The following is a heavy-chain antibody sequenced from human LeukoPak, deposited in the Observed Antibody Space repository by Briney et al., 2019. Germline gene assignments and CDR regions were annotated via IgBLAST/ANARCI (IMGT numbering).Heavy chain of an antibody. J-gene: IGHJ4*02. CDR1: GGTFSSYA. Sequence: VASVKVSCKASGGTFSSYAISWVRQAPGQGLEWMGRIIPILGIANYAQKFQGRVTITADKSTSTAYMELSSLRSEDTAVYYCARGVSGYDSAPFDYWGQGTLVTVSS. D-gene: IGHD5-12*01. CDR3: ARGVSGYDSAPFDY. CDR2: IIPILGIA. V-gene: IGHV1-69*04.